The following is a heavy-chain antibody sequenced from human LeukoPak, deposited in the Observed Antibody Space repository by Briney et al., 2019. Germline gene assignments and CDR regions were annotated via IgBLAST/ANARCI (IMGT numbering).Heavy chain of an antibody. CDR1: GYSISSGYY. V-gene: IGHV4-38-2*01. CDR2: IYHSGST. Sequence: PSETLSLTCAVSGYSISSGYYWGWIRHPPGKGLEWIGSIYHSGSTYYNPSLKSRVTISVDTSKNQFSLKLSSVTAADTAVYYCARHGEKAYYDFWSGPQNWFDPWGQGTLVTVSS. J-gene: IGHJ5*02. CDR3: ARHGEKAYYDFWSGPQNWFDP. D-gene: IGHD3-3*01.